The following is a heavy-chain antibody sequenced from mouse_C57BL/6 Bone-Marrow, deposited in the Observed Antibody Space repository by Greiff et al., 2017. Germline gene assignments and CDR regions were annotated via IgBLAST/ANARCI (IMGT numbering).Heavy chain of an antibody. CDR3: ARGRGGYFDY. CDR2: IDPSDSYT. Sequence: VQLQQPGAELVMPGASVKLSCKASGYTFTSYWMHRVKQRPGQGLEWIGEIDPSDSYTNYNQKFKGKSTLTVDKSSSTAYMQLSSLTSEDSAVYYCARGRGGYFDYWGQGTTLTVSS. V-gene: IGHV1-69*01. J-gene: IGHJ2*01. CDR1: GYTFTSYW.